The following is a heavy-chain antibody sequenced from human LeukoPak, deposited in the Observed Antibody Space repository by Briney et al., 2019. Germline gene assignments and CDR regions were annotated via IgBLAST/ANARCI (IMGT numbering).Heavy chain of an antibody. Sequence: SETLSLTCTVSGGSLTSGDYHWRWIRQPPGKGLEWIGYIYYSGSAYYNSSLKSRVVMSVDTSKKQFSLRLTSVTAADTAVYYCAREGPDYSNPFDYWGQGTLVTVSS. CDR3: AREGPDYSNPFDY. CDR1: GGSLTSGDYH. D-gene: IGHD4-11*01. V-gene: IGHV4-30-4*08. J-gene: IGHJ4*02. CDR2: IYYSGSA.